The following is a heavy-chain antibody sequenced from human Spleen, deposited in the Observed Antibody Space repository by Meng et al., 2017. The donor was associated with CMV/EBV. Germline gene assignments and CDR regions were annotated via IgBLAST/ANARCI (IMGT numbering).Heavy chain of an antibody. V-gene: IGHV1-46*01. Sequence: ASVKVSCKASGYTFTSYYMHWVRQAPGQGLEWMGIINPSGGSTSYAQKFQGRVTMTRDTSTSTVYMELSSLRSEDTAVYYCAREPPGRYYDSSGWGVYGMDVWGQGTTVTVSS. CDR3: AREPPGRYYDSSGWGVYGMDV. J-gene: IGHJ6*02. CDR2: INPSGGST. CDR1: GYTFTSYY. D-gene: IGHD3-22*01.